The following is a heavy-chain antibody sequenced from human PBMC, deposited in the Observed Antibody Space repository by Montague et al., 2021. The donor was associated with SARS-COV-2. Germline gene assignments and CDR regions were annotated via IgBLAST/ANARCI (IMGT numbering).Heavy chain of an antibody. V-gene: IGHV3-13*04. CDR3: ARGGEWSSSSLPDY. CDR1: GFTFGGYD. Sequence: SLRLSCAASGFTFGGYDMNWVRQAPGKGLERVSAIGIGGDTYYLGPVKGRFIISRENAKNSLYLQMNSLRVGDTAVYYCARGGEWSSSSLPDYWGQGTLVTVSS. J-gene: IGHJ4*02. D-gene: IGHD6-6*01. CDR2: IGIGGDT.